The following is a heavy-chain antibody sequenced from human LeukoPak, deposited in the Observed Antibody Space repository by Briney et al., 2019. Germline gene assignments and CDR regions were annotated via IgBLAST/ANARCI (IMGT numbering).Heavy chain of an antibody. V-gene: IGHV4-34*01. D-gene: IGHD3-22*01. CDR2: INHSGST. CDR3: ARGPKSHYYDSSGHYPRIRYFDY. Sequence: SETLSLTCAVYGGSFSGYYWSWIRQPPGKGLEWIGEINHSGSTNYNPSLKSRVTISVDTSKNQFSLKLSSVTAADTAVYYCARGPKSHYYDSSGHYPRIRYFDYWGQGTLVTVSS. J-gene: IGHJ4*02. CDR1: GGSFSGYY.